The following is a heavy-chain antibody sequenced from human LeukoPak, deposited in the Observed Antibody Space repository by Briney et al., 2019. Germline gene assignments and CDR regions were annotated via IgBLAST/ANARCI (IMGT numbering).Heavy chain of an antibody. J-gene: IGHJ4*02. CDR1: GFTFSSYA. CDR2: INQDGSQK. V-gene: IGHV3-7*01. Sequence: GGSLRLSCAVSGFTFSSYAMHWVRQAPGKGLEWVANINQDGSQKYHVDSVKGRFTISRDNAKKSLYLQMNSLRAEDTAVYYCGRVGAYYGSGSYSDYWGRGTLVTVSS. CDR3: GRVGAYYGSGSYSDY. D-gene: IGHD3-10*01.